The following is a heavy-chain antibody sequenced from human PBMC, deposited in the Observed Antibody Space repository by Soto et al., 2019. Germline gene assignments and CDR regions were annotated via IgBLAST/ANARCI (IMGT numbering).Heavy chain of an antibody. CDR3: ARGVRD. CDR2: IYYSGST. J-gene: IGHJ4*02. D-gene: IGHD3-10*01. V-gene: IGHV4-31*03. Sequence: QVQLQESGPGLVKPSQTLSLTCTVSGGSISSGGYHWGWIRQHPGKGLGWIGYIYYSGSTSYNPSLKSRVTTSEDTSKNPFSLKLSSVTAADTAVYFCARGVRDWGQGTLVTVSS. CDR1: GGSISSGGYH.